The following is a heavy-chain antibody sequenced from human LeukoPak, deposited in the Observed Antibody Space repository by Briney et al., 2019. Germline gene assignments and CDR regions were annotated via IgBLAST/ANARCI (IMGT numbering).Heavy chain of an antibody. J-gene: IGHJ3*02. CDR1: GFTFSSYS. Sequence: GGSLRLSCAASGFTFSSYSMNWVRQAPGKGLEWVSSISSSSSYIYYADSVKGRFTISRDNAKNSLYLQMNSLRAEDTAVYYCARDRESYDFWSGYSDPDAFDIWGQGTMVTVSS. D-gene: IGHD3-3*01. CDR2: ISSSSSYI. V-gene: IGHV3-21*01. CDR3: ARDRESYDFWSGYSDPDAFDI.